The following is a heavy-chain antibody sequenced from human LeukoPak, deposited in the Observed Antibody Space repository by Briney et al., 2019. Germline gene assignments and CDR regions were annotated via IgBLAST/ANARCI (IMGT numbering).Heavy chain of an antibody. J-gene: IGHJ4*02. V-gene: IGHV4-31*03. CDR1: GGSISSGGYY. Sequence: SETLSLTCTVSGGSISSGGYYWSWIRQHPGKGLEWIGYIYYSGSTYYNPSLKSRVTISVDTSKTQFSLKLSSVPAPATAVYYCARVGGGSSFDSWGQGTLVTVSS. D-gene: IGHD2-15*01. CDR3: ARVGGGSSFDS. CDR2: IYYSGST.